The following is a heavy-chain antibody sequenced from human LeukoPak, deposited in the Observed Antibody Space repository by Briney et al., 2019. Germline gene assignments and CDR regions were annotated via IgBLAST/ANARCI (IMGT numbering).Heavy chain of an antibody. V-gene: IGHV4-59*01. CDR1: GGSISSYY. Sequence: SETLSLTCTVSGGSISSYYWSWIRQPPGKGLEWIGYTYYSGSTNYNPSLKSRVTTSVDTSKNQFSLKLSSVTAADTAVYYCAGALVVVSDAFDIWGQGTMVTVSS. J-gene: IGHJ3*02. CDR2: TYYSGST. CDR3: AGALVVVSDAFDI. D-gene: IGHD3-22*01.